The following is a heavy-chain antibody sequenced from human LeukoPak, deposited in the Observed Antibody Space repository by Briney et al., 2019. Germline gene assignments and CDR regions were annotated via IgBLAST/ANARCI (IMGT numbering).Heavy chain of an antibody. CDR2: ISWNSGRI. CDR3: AKDEGSSSWYYFYY. CDR1: GFTFDGYA. J-gene: IGHJ4*02. Sequence: GRSLRLSCAASGFTFDGYAMHWVRQAPGKGLAWVSGISWNSGRIAYADSVKGRFTISRDNAKNSLYLQMNSLRAEDTALYYCAKDEGSSSWYYFYYWGQGTLVTVSS. D-gene: IGHD6-13*01. V-gene: IGHV3-9*01.